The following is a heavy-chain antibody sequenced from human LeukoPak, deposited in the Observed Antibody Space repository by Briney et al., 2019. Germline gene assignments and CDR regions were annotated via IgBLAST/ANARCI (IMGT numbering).Heavy chain of an antibody. V-gene: IGHV3-21*01. Sequence: GGSLRLSCAASGFTFSNYNMNWVRQAPGKGLEWVSSISSSSSYIYYADSVKGRFTISRDNAKNSLYLQMNSLRAEDTAVYYCARDGDYYGSGSYLGNYYYYYMDVWGKGTTVTISS. D-gene: IGHD3-10*01. CDR3: ARDGDYYGSGSYLGNYYYYYMDV. CDR1: GFTFSNYN. CDR2: ISSSSSYI. J-gene: IGHJ6*03.